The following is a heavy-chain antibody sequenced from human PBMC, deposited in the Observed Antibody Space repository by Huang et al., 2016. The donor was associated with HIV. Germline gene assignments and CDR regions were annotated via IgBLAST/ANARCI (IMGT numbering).Heavy chain of an antibody. CDR1: GGTFRSCG. J-gene: IGHJ5*02. V-gene: IGHV1-69*01. Sequence: QVQLVQSGAEVQKPGSSVKVSCRASGGTFRSCGISWGRQAPGQGLEWMGGIIPVLGTPNYAQKCQGRGTITADESTSTAYMELSSLRAEDTAVYYCARWEAAADNNWFDPWGQGTLVTVSS. CDR3: ARWEAAADNNWFDP. D-gene: IGHD6-13*01. CDR2: IIPVLGTP.